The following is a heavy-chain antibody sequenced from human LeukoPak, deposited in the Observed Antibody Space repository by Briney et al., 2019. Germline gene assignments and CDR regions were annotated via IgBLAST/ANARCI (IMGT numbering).Heavy chain of an antibody. Sequence: GGSLRLSCAASGFTFSRFTMNWVRQAPGKGLEWVSSISSSSSYIYYADSVKGRFTISRDNAKNSLYLQMNSLRAEDTAVYYCARSPSVAEYFQHWGQGTLVTVSS. CDR1: GFTFSRFT. V-gene: IGHV3-21*01. J-gene: IGHJ1*01. CDR2: ISSSSSYI. CDR3: ARSPSVAEYFQH. D-gene: IGHD3-10*01.